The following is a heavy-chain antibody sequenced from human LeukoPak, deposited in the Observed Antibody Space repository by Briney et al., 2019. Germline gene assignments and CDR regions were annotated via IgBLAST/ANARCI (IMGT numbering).Heavy chain of an antibody. D-gene: IGHD2-21*02. J-gene: IGHJ4*02. CDR1: GYTFTSYY. CDR2: ISAYNGNT. CDR3: ARFGGDFYFDY. Sequence: ASVKVSCKASGYTFTSYYMHWLRQAPGQGLEWMGWISAYNGNTNYAQKLQGRVTMTTDTSTSTAYMELRSLRSDDTAVYYCARFGGDFYFDYWGQGTLVTVSS. V-gene: IGHV1-18*04.